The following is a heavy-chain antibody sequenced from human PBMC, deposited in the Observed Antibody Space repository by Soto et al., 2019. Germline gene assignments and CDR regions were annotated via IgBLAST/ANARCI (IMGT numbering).Heavy chain of an antibody. J-gene: IGHJ4*02. CDR2: IWYDGSNR. Sequence: GGSLRLSCAAAGCTFSTYGMHWVRQAPGKGLEWVALIWYDGSNRYYADSVKGRFTISRDNSKNTLYLQMNSLRAEDAAVYYCEKDLGQAAGTYNFDYWGQGTLVTVSS. V-gene: IGHV3-33*06. CDR3: EKDLGQAAGTYNFDY. CDR1: GCTFSTYG. D-gene: IGHD6-13*01.